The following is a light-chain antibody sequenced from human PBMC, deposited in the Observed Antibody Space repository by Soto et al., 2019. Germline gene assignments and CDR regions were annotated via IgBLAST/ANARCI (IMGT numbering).Light chain of an antibody. Sequence: QSALTQPPSASGSPGQSVTISCTGTSSDVGGYNYVSWYQQHPGKAPKLMIDEVSKRPSGVPDRCSGSKSGNTASLTVSGLQAEDEADYYCSSYAGSNNLVFGTGTKLTVL. CDR1: SSDVGGYNY. V-gene: IGLV2-8*01. CDR3: SSYAGSNNLV. J-gene: IGLJ1*01. CDR2: EVS.